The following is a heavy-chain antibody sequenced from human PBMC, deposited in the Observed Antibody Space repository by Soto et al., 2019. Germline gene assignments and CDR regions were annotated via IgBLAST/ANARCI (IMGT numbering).Heavy chain of an antibody. CDR1: GGSISRYAYY. V-gene: IGHV4-31*03. Sequence: QVQLQESGPGLVKPSQTLSLTCTVSGGSISRYAYYWSWIRQHPGGGLEWIGYIYYTGSTYYNPSLKSRITMSIDTSQNQFSLQLTSVTAADTAVYYCAVDTTVAGPNWLDPWGQGTLVTVSS. J-gene: IGHJ5*02. CDR3: AVDTTVAGPNWLDP. CDR2: IYYTGST. D-gene: IGHD5-18*01.